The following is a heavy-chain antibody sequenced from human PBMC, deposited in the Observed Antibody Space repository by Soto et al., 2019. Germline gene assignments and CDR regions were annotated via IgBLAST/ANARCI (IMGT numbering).Heavy chain of an antibody. CDR1: GFTFGNAW. CDR2: IIDSGGST. Sequence: GGSLRLSCAASGFTFGNAWMSCVRQAPGKGLEWVSDIIDSGGSTYYADSVKGRFTISRDNSKSTLYLQMNSLRAEDTALYYCAKGRSYYYYYGVDVWGQGTTVTVSS. J-gene: IGHJ6*02. CDR3: AKGRSYYYYYGVDV. V-gene: IGHV3-23*01.